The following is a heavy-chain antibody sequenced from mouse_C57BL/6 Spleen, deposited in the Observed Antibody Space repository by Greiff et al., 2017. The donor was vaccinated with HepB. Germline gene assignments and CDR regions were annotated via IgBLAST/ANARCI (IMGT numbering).Heavy chain of an antibody. CDR3: ARSPLLWDYDAMDY. CDR2: IRNKANGYTT. D-gene: IGHD2-1*01. J-gene: IGHJ4*01. Sequence: EVKLVESGGGLVQPGGSLSLSCAASGFTFTDYYMSWVRQPPGKALEWLGFIRNKANGYTTEYSASVKGRFTISRDNSQSILYLQMNDLRAEDSATYYGARSPLLWDYDAMDYWGQGTSVTVSS. CDR1: GFTFTDYY. V-gene: IGHV7-3*01.